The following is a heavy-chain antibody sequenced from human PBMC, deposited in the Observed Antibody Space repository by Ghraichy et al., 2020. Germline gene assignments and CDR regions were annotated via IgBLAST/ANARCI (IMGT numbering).Heavy chain of an antibody. CDR1: GGSFSGYY. CDR2: INHSGST. D-gene: IGHD4-17*01. V-gene: IGHV4-34*01. Sequence: SETLSLTCAVYGGSFSGYYWSWIRQPPGKGLEWIGEINHSGSTNYNPSLKSRVTISLDTSKNQFSLQLSSVTSADTAVYYCASGTVTTSGDAFDIWGQGTTVTVSS. CDR3: ASGTVTTSGDAFDI. J-gene: IGHJ3*02.